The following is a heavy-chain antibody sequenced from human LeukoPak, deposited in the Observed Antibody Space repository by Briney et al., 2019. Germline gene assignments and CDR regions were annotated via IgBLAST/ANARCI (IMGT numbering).Heavy chain of an antibody. CDR1: GFTFSSCE. J-gene: IGHJ4*02. Sequence: PGGSLRLSCTASGFTFSSCEMNWVRQAPGKGLEWVSYISSSGSTIYYADSLKGRFTISRNNAKNSLYLQMNSLRAEDTAVYYCASKRKQQLGADWGQGTLVTVSS. V-gene: IGHV3-48*03. CDR3: ASKRKQQLGAD. CDR2: ISSSGSTI. D-gene: IGHD6-13*01.